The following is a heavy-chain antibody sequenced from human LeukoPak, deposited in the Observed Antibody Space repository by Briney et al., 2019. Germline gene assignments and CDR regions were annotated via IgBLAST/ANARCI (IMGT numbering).Heavy chain of an antibody. CDR1: GFTFSSYA. CDR3: AKDRHIVVVTALDY. D-gene: IGHD2-21*02. CDR2: ISGSGGST. Sequence: GGSPRLSCAASGFTFSSYAMSWVRQAPGKGLEWVSAISGSGGSTYYADSVKGRFTISGDNSKNTLYLQVNSLRAEDTAVYYCAKDRHIVVVTALDYWGQGTLVTVSS. J-gene: IGHJ4*02. V-gene: IGHV3-23*01.